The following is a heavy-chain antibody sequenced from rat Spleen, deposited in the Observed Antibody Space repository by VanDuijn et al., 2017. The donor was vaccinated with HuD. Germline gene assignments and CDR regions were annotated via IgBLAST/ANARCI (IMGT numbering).Heavy chain of an antibody. CDR2: IKYSGST. Sequence: EVQLQESGPGLVKPSQSLSLTCSVTGYSITSNYWGWIRKFPGNKMEWIGHIKYSGSTTYNPSLKSRISITRDTSQNQFFLHLNSVTTEDTATFYCAKTNNPYFYIMDAWGQGASVTVSS. CDR1: GYSITSNY. D-gene: IGHD3-4*01. CDR3: AKTNNPYFYIMDA. J-gene: IGHJ4*01. V-gene: IGHV3-1*01.